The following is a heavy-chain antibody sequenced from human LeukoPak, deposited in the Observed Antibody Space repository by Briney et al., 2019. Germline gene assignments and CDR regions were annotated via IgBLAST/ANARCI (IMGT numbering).Heavy chain of an antibody. Sequence: ASVKVSCKASGYTFTSYDINWVRQAAGQGLEWVGWMNPNSRNTGHAQKFQGRVTMTMNTAISTAYMELSSLRSDDTAVYYCARVYSDSSGYYVQGFDYWGQGTLVTVSS. CDR1: GYTFTSYD. V-gene: IGHV1-8*01. D-gene: IGHD3-22*01. CDR3: ARVYSDSSGYYVQGFDY. CDR2: MNPNSRNT. J-gene: IGHJ4*02.